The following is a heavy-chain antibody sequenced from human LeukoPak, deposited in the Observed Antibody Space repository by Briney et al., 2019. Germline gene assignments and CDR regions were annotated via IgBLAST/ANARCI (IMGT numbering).Heavy chain of an antibody. V-gene: IGHV3-23*01. CDR3: AKGDFDWLLSSYYYYGMDV. CDR1: GFTFSSYA. D-gene: IGHD3-9*01. CDR2: ISGSGGST. Sequence: GGSLSLSCAASGFTFSSYAMSWVRQAPGKGLEWVWAISGSGGSTYYADSVKGRFTISRDNSKNTLYLQMNSLRAEDTAVYYCAKGDFDWLLSSYYYYGMDVWGQGTTVTVSS. J-gene: IGHJ6*02.